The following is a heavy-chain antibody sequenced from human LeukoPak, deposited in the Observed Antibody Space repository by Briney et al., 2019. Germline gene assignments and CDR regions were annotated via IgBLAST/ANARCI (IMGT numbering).Heavy chain of an antibody. CDR3: AREDTAMVARRNSYYYYGMDV. CDR1: GDSVSSNSAA. V-gene: IGHV6-1*01. CDR2: TYYRSKWYN. J-gene: IGHJ6*02. Sequence: SQTLSLTCAISGDSVSSNSAAWNWIRQSPSRVLEWLGRTYYRSKWYNDYAVSVKSRITINPDTSKNQFSLQLNSVTPEDTAVYYCAREDTAMVARRNSYYYYGMDVWGQGTTVTVSS. D-gene: IGHD5-18*01.